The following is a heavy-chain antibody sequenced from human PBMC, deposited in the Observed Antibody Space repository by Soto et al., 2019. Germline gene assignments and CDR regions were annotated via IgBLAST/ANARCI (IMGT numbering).Heavy chain of an antibody. CDR2: MNPNSGNT. Sequence: QGQLVQSGAEVKKPGASVKVSCKASGYTFTSYDISWVRQATGQGLEWMGWMNPNSGNTGYAQKFQGRVTMTRNTSISTAYLKLSSPRSEDTAVYYCARETSGYYHWGQGTLVTVSA. D-gene: IGHD3-22*01. CDR1: GYTFTSYD. V-gene: IGHV1-8*01. CDR3: ARETSGYYH. J-gene: IGHJ5*02.